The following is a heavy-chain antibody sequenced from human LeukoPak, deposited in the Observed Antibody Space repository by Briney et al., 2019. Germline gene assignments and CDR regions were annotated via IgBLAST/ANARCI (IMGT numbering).Heavy chain of an antibody. CDR3: AALHTGTFVDY. Sequence: GGSLRLSCAASGFSFSGYSMHWVRQVPGKGLEWVAFILYDGSTKFYTDSVKGRFAISRDNSKNTLSLQMNSLRTEDTAVYYCAALHTGTFVDYWGQGTLVTVSS. J-gene: IGHJ4*02. D-gene: IGHD4-17*01. CDR2: ILYDGSTK. V-gene: IGHV3-30*02. CDR1: GFSFSGYS.